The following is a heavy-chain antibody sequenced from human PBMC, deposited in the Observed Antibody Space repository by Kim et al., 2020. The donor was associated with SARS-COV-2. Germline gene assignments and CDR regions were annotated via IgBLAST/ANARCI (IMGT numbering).Heavy chain of an antibody. CDR3: ARDPGQWLVRHNFFDP. Sequence: ASVKVSCKTSGFPFTGHYIHWLRQALGQRLEWMGWINPNRGETNYAQTFKGRLTLTRDVSITTAYMELSGLTPDDTAKYFCARDPGQWLVRHNFFDPWGQGTLVAVSS. CDR1: GFPFTGHY. CDR2: INPNRGET. D-gene: IGHD6-19*01. V-gene: IGHV1-2*02. J-gene: IGHJ5*02.